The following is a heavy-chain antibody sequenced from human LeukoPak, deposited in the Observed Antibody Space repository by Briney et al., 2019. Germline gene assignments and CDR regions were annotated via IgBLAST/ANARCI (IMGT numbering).Heavy chain of an antibody. CDR2: IWYDGSNK. V-gene: IGHV3-33*06. CDR3: VKAGYGELLRFDH. J-gene: IGHJ4*02. Sequence: PGGSLRLSCAASGFTFSSYGMHWVRQAPGKGLEWVAVIWYDGSNKYYADSVKGRFTISRDNSKNTLYLQMNSLRAEDTAVYYCVKAGYGELLRFDHWGQGTLVTVSS. D-gene: IGHD3-10*01. CDR1: GFTFSSYG.